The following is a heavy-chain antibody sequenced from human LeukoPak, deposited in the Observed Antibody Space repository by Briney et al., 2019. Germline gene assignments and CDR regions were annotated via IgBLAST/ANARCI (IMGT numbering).Heavy chain of an antibody. J-gene: IGHJ5*02. CDR3: ARDFAQNWFDT. D-gene: IGHD2-21*01. Sequence: GGSLRLSCAASGFIFSDYWMTWVRQAPGKGLEWVSCISKSGNNLHYADSVKGRFTISRDNAKNSLYLQMNSLRVEDTAVYYCARDFAQNWFDTWGQGTLVTVSA. CDR1: GFIFSDYW. CDR2: ISKSGNNL. V-gene: IGHV3-48*04.